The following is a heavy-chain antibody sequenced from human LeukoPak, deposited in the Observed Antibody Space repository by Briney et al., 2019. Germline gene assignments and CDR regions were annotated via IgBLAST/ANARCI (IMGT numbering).Heavy chain of an antibody. V-gene: IGHV4-39*01. CDR3: ALSSWSYFDY. CDR1: GGSISSSSYY. J-gene: IGHJ4*02. CDR2: IYYSGST. D-gene: IGHD6-13*01. Sequence: SETLSLTCTVSGGSISSSSYYWGWIRQPPGKGLEWIGSIYYSGSTYYNPSLKSRVTISVDTSKNQFSLKLSSVTAADTAVYYCALSSWSYFDYWGQGTLVTVSS.